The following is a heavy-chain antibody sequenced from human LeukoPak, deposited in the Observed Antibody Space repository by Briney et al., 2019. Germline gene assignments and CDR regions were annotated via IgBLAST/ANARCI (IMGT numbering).Heavy chain of an antibody. CDR3: VREWLGNS. CDR1: GLAFSSYW. J-gene: IGHJ4*02. V-gene: IGHV3-7*01. CDR2: IKQDGSVK. Sequence: GGSLRLSCAPSGLAFSSYWMGWVRQAPGKGLEWVANIKQDGSVKNYVDSVKGRFTISRDNAKSSLYLQMNSLGAEDTAVYYCVREWLGNSWGQGTLVTVSS. D-gene: IGHD3-10*01.